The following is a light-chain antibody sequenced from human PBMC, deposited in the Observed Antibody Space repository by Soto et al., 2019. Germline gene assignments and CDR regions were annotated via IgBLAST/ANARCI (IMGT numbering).Light chain of an antibody. CDR2: GAS. V-gene: IGKV3-20*01. Sequence: EIVLTQSPGTLSLSPGERATLSCRASQSVSSTYLAWYQQKPGQAPRPLIYGASSRATAIPDRFSGSGSGTDFTLTISRLAPEDPAVYYCQQYDSAWCKYTFGQGTKLEIK. J-gene: IGKJ2*01. CDR1: QSVSSTY. CDR3: QQYDSAWCKYT.